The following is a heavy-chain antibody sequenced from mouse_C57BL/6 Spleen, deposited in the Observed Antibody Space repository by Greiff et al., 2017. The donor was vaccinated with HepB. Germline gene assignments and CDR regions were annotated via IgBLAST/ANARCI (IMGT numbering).Heavy chain of an antibody. D-gene: IGHD1-1*02. CDR2: IDPSDSET. V-gene: IGHV1-52*01. CDR3: AKGRGWAY. Sequence: VQLQQPGAELVRPGSSVKLSCTASGYTFTSYWMHWVKQKPIQGLEWIGNIDPSDSETHYNQRFKDKATLTVDKSSITAYMPLSSLASEYSAVDYWAKGRGWAYWGQGTLVTVSA. CDR1: GYTFTSYW. J-gene: IGHJ3*01.